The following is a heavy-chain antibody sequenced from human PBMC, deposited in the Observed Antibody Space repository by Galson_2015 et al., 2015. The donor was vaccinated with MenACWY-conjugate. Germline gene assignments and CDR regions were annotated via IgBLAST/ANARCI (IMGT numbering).Heavy chain of an antibody. CDR3: ASPDTSGWSKAFAI. CDR2: ISYDGSNI. J-gene: IGHJ3*02. Sequence: LRLSCAASGFSFGSFGMHWVRQAPGKGLEWVAVISYDGSNIYYGDSVKGRFTISRDNSKNTLYLQMNSLRIEDTAVYYCASPDTSGWSKAFAIWGQGTMVTVSS. D-gene: IGHD6-19*01. V-gene: IGHV3-30*03. CDR1: GFSFGSFG.